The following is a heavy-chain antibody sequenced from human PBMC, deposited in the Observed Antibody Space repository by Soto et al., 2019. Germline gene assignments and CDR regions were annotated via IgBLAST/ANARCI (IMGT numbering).Heavy chain of an antibody. CDR2: INAGNGNT. V-gene: IGHV1-3*01. CDR1: GYTFTSYA. CDR3: ARDLSRAPSQTGFDP. Sequence: GASVKVSCKASGYTFTSYAMHWVRQAPGQRLEWMGWINAGNGNTKYSQKFQGRVTITRDTSASTAYMELSSLRSEDTAVYYCARDLSRAPSQTGFDPWGQGNRV. D-gene: IGHD1-1*01. J-gene: IGHJ5*02.